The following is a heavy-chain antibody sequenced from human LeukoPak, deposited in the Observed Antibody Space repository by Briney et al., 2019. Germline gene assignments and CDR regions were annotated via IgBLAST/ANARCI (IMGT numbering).Heavy chain of an antibody. CDR1: GFTISNYA. Sequence: QTGGSLRLSCAASGFTISNYAMSWIRQAPGKGLEWVSAISISGATTYYADSVKGRFTISRDNSKNTMYLEVNSLRAEDTAIYYCAIEYKVGTTTNCFQHWGQGTLVTVSS. CDR2: ISISGATT. D-gene: IGHD1-26*01. V-gene: IGHV3-23*01. J-gene: IGHJ1*01. CDR3: AIEYKVGTTTNCFQH.